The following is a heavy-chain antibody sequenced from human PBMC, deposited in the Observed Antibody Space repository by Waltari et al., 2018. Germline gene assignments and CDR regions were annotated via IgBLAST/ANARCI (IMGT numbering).Heavy chain of an antibody. CDR3: ARAGGSYYYDSSGSIDY. Sequence: QLQLQESGPGLVKPSETMSLTCTVSGGSISSSSYYWGWIRQPPGKGLEWIGSIYYSGSTYYNPSLKSRVTISVDTSKNQFSLKLSSVTAADTAVYYCARAGGSYYYDSSGSIDYWGQGTLVTVSS. CDR2: IYYSGST. D-gene: IGHD3-22*01. CDR1: GGSISSSSYY. V-gene: IGHV4-39*07. J-gene: IGHJ4*02.